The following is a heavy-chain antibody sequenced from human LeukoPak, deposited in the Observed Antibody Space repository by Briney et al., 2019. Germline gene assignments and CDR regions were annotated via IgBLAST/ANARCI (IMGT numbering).Heavy chain of an antibody. Sequence: GASVKVSCKASGYTFTSYAMNWVRQAPGQGLERMGWINTNTGNPTYAQGFTGRFVFSLDTSVSTAYLQISSLKAEDTAVYYCATEDYYGSGSYSAGMDVWGQGTTVTVSS. V-gene: IGHV7-4-1*02. CDR3: ATEDYYGSGSYSAGMDV. CDR1: GYTFTSYA. CDR2: INTNTGNP. D-gene: IGHD3-10*01. J-gene: IGHJ6*02.